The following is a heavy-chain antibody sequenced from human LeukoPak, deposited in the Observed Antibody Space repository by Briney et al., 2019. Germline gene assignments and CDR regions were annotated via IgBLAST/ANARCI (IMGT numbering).Heavy chain of an antibody. CDR3: AKQPPGDFGLGVDH. J-gene: IGHJ4*02. V-gene: IGHV3-74*01. D-gene: IGHD3/OR15-3a*01. CDR1: GFTFSSYW. Sequence: PGGSLRLSCAASGFTFSSYWMHWVRQAPGKGLVWVSRINSDGSSTSYADSVKGRFTVSRDNRKNTLYLQMNSLRIEDTAVYYCAKQPPGDFGLGVDHWGQGTLVTVTS. CDR2: INSDGSST.